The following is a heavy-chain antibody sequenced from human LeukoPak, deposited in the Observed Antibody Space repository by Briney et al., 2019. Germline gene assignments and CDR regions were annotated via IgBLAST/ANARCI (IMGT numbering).Heavy chain of an antibody. D-gene: IGHD3-22*01. V-gene: IGHV4-59*12. Sequence: SETLSLTCTVSGGSISSYYWSWIRQPPGKGLEWIGYMYYSGSTNYNPSLKSRVTISVDTSKNQFSLKLSSVTAADTAVYYCARSVRSGYYTAHPDYWGQGTLVTVSS. CDR2: MYYSGST. CDR1: GGSISSYY. J-gene: IGHJ4*02. CDR3: ARSVRSGYYTAHPDY.